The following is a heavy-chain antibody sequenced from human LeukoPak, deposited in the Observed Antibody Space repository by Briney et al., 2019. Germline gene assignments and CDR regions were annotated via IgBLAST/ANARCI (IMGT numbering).Heavy chain of an antibody. CDR3: ASQWRWYFHF. V-gene: IGHV4-34*01. CDR2: INHTGSI. J-gene: IGHJ2*01. Sequence: PSETLSLTCAVYGGSFSGYYWSWIRQPPGKGLEWIGEINHTGSINYNPSLKSRVTISVDSSMNQFSLKLSAVTAADTAVYYCASQWRWYFHFWGRGTLVTVSS. D-gene: IGHD6-19*01. CDR1: GGSFSGYY.